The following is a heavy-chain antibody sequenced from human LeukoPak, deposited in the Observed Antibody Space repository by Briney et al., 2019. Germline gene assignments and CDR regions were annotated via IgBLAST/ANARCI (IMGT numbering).Heavy chain of an antibody. D-gene: IGHD5-12*01. Sequence: PSETLSLTCTVSGGSISSHYWSWIRQPPGKGLEWIGYIYFSGSTTYNPSLKSRVTISVDTSKNQFSLKLSSVTAADTAVYYCARMEGSGYDIGGFYFDYWGQGTLVTVSS. CDR1: GGSISSHY. J-gene: IGHJ4*02. CDR2: IYFSGST. V-gene: IGHV4-59*11. CDR3: ARMEGSGYDIGGFYFDY.